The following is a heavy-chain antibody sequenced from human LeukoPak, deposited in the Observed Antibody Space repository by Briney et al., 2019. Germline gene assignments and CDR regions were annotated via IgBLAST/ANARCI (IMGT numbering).Heavy chain of an antibody. CDR1: GFTFSNAW. CDR2: ISSSSSYT. CDR3: ARVPGGGSGTYYKYYFDY. D-gene: IGHD3-10*01. Sequence: GGSLRLSCAASGFTFSNAWMSWIRQAPGKGLEWVSYISSSSSYTNYADSVKGRFTISRDNAKNSLYLQMNSLKAEDTAVYYCARVPGGGSGTYYKYYFDYWGQGTLVTVSS. J-gene: IGHJ4*02. V-gene: IGHV3-11*05.